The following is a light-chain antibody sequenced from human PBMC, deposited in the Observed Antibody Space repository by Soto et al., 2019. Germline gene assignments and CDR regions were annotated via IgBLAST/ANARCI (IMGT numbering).Light chain of an antibody. CDR1: QSLVHSDGIAY. CDR2: KVS. J-gene: IGKJ5*01. CDR3: MQGTHWPIT. V-gene: IGKV2-30*02. Sequence: DVVMTQSPLSLPVTLGRPASISCXSNQSLVHSDGIAYFSWFQQRPGRSPRRLIYKVSNRDSGVPARFSGSGSGTDFALKISRVEAEDVGVYYCMQGTHWPITFGQGTRLEIK.